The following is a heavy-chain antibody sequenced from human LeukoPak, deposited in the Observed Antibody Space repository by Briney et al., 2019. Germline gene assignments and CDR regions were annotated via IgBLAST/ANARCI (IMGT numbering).Heavy chain of an antibody. D-gene: IGHD6-13*01. Sequence: GGSLRLSCAASGFTFSSSRMNWLRQAPGKGLEWLSYISSGSDTIYYADSVKGRFTISRDNSKNTLYLQMNSLRAEDTAVYYCARDHYSSSCFDYWGQGTLVTVSS. CDR3: ARDHYSSSCFDY. CDR1: GFTFSSSR. J-gene: IGHJ4*02. CDR2: ISSGSDTI. V-gene: IGHV3-48*01.